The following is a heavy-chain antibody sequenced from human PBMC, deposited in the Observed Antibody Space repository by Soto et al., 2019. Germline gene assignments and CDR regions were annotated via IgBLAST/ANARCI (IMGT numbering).Heavy chain of an antibody. D-gene: IGHD4-17*01. V-gene: IGHV5-51*01. CDR2: IYPGDSDT. Sequence: GESLKISCKGSGYSFTSYWIGWVRQMPGKGLEWMGIIYPGDSDTRYSPSFQGQVTISADKSISTAYLQWSSLKASDTAMYYCARGESHRSTVTTFHYFDYWGQGTLVTVSA. CDR1: GYSFTSYW. CDR3: ARGESHRSTVTTFHYFDY. J-gene: IGHJ4*02.